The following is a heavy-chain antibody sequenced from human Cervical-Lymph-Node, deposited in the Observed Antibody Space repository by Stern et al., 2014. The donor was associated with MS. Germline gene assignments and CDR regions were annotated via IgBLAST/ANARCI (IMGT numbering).Heavy chain of an antibody. CDR3: ARGAAVGF. Sequence: EVQLLESGGGLVQPGGSLRLSCAASGFTFSNYWMNWVRQAPGKGLERVASVKQDGSEKYYVDSVKGRFTISRDNAKNSLYLQMNSLRVEDTAVYYCARGAAVGFWGQGTLVTVSS. V-gene: IGHV3-7*01. D-gene: IGHD6-19*01. J-gene: IGHJ4*02. CDR2: VKQDGSEK. CDR1: GFTFSNYW.